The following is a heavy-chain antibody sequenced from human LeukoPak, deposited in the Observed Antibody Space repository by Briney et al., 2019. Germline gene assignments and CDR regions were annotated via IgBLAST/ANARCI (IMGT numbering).Heavy chain of an antibody. CDR3: ARVAVAGHFDY. D-gene: IGHD6-19*01. Sequence: GGSLRLSCAASGFTFSSYAMHWVRQAPGMGMEWVAVISYDGSNKYYADSVKGRFTISRDNSKNTLYLQMNSLRAEDTAVYYCARVAVAGHFDYWGQGTLVTVSS. CDR2: ISYDGSNK. J-gene: IGHJ4*02. V-gene: IGHV3-30*04. CDR1: GFTFSSYA.